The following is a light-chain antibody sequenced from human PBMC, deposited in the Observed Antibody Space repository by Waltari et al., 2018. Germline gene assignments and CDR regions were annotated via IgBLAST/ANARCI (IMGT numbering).Light chain of an antibody. Sequence: DIQLTPPPSTLSASVGDRVTITCRASQSIYSWLAWYQQKPEKAPKLLIYRASSLESGVPSRFSGSGSGTEFTLTISSLQPDDLATYYCQQYNSYSPVTFGGGTKVEIK. V-gene: IGKV1-5*03. CDR1: QSIYSW. CDR2: RAS. CDR3: QQYNSYSPVT. J-gene: IGKJ4*01.